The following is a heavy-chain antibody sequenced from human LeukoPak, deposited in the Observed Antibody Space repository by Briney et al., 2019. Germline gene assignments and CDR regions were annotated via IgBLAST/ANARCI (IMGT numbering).Heavy chain of an antibody. Sequence: SQTLSLTCTVSGGSISSGSYYWSWIRQPAGRGLEWIGRIYTSGSTNYNPSLKSRVTISVDTSKNQFSLKLSSVTAADTAVYYCARADYSSTWSHDYYYMDVWGKGTTVTVSS. CDR3: ARADYSSTWSHDYYYMDV. J-gene: IGHJ6*03. CDR1: GGSISSGSYY. D-gene: IGHD6-13*01. CDR2: IYTSGST. V-gene: IGHV4-61*02.